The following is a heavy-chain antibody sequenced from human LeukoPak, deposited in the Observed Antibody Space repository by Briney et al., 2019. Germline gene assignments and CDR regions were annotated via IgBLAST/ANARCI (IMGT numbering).Heavy chain of an antibody. CDR1: GFTFSSYA. CDR2: ISGSGGTT. CDR3: ARDRRAAGVFQH. Sequence: PGGSLRLSCAASGFTFSSYAMSWVRQAPGKGLEWVSTISGSGGTTYFADPVKGRFTISRDNSKNTLYLQMNSLRAEDTAVYYCARDRRAAGVFQHWGQGTLVTVSS. V-gene: IGHV3-23*01. D-gene: IGHD3-10*01. J-gene: IGHJ1*01.